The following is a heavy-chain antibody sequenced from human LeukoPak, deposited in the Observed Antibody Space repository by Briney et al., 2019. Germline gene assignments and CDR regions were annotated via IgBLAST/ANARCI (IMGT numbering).Heavy chain of an antibody. D-gene: IGHD1-26*01. V-gene: IGHV4-4*02. J-gene: IGHJ1*01. CDR2: VHQSGAS. CDR1: GGSILSPNW. CDR3: ARDSGAFSPFGF. Sequence: SGTLSLPCAVSGGSILSPNWWSWVREPPGRGLEWIGEVHQSGASNYNPSLKSRVNMSIDKSRNQLSLELTSVTAADTAMYYCARDSGAFSPFGFWGQGTLVTVSS.